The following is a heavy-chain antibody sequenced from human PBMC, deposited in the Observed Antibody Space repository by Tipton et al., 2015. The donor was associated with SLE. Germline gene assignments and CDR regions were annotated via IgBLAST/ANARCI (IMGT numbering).Heavy chain of an antibody. V-gene: IGHV4-31*03. J-gene: IGHJ1*01. CDR2: IYYSGST. CDR3: ARLRIVGATSPFQH. Sequence: TLSLTCTVSGGSISSGGYYLNWIRQHPGKGLEWIGYIYYSGSTYYNPSLKSRITISVERSKNQFSLKLSSVTAADTAVYYCARLRIVGATSPFQHWGQGTLVTVSS. CDR1: GGSISSGGYY. D-gene: IGHD1-26*01.